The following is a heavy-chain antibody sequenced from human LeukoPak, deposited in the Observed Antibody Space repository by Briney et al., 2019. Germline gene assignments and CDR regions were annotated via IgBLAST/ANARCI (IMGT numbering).Heavy chain of an antibody. J-gene: IGHJ6*02. CDR2: ISAFNGNT. CDR1: GYTFTSYG. D-gene: IGHD2-2*01. CDR3: ARDLRYFSSTSCYWRQEGDYYGMDV. V-gene: IGHV1-18*01. Sequence: GASVNVSCKASGYTFTSYGISWVRQAPGQGLEWMGWISAFNGNTNFAQKLQGRVTMTTDTSTSTAYMELRSLRSDDTAVYYCARDLRYFSSTSCYWRQEGDYYGMDVWGQGTTVTVSS.